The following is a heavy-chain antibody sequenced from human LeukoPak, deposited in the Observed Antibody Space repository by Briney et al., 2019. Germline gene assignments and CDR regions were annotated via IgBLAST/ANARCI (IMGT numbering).Heavy chain of an antibody. Sequence: ASVKVSCKASGYTFTNYYIHWVRQAPGQGLEWMGIINPSGGSTSYAQKFQGRVTMTRDTSTSTVYMELSSLRSEDTAVYYCAREPDSSGYYYVLQHWGQGTLVTVSS. V-gene: IGHV1-46*01. CDR1: GYTFTNYY. D-gene: IGHD3-22*01. J-gene: IGHJ1*01. CDR3: AREPDSSGYYYVLQH. CDR2: INPSGGST.